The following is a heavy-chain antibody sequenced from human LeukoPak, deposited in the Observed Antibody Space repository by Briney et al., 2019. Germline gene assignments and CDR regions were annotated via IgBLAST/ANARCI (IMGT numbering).Heavy chain of an antibody. D-gene: IGHD6-13*01. CDR1: GFTVSSNY. CDR3: ASSMIAAAGQRRGFDY. CDR2: IYSGGST. Sequence: PGGSLRLSCAASGFTVSSNYMSWVRQAPGKGLEWVSVIYSGGSTYYADSVKGRFTISRDNSKNTLYLQMNSLRAEDTAVYYCASSMIAAAGQRRGFDYWGQGTLVTVSS. J-gene: IGHJ4*02. V-gene: IGHV3-66*01.